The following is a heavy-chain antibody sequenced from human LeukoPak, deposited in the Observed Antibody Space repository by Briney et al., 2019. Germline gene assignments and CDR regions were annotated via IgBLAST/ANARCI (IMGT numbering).Heavy chain of an antibody. J-gene: IGHJ6*02. CDR3: ARNNGMDV. V-gene: IGHV3-7*03. Sequence: AGGSLRLSCAASGFALSSHWMTWVRQVPGRGPEWVANVNRAGSETYYLDSVKGRFTISKDNAKNSLYLQMNSLRAEDTALYHCARNNGMDVWGQGTTVIVSS. CDR1: GFALSSHW. CDR2: VNRAGSET.